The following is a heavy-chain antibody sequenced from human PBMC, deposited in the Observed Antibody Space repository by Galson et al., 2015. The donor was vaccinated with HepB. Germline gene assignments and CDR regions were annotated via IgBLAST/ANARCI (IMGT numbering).Heavy chain of an antibody. D-gene: IGHD1-1*01. CDR3: ARTTWRDKNWPIFDS. J-gene: IGHJ4*02. CDR2: LTGSSDIT. CDR1: GFTFSRHA. Sequence: SLRLSCAASGFTFSRHAMSWVRQAPGKGLEWVSSLTGSSDITNIADSAKGRFSISRDNSKNTLYLQMNSLIVEDTAFYYCARTTWRDKNWPIFDSWGQGTLVTVSS. V-gene: IGHV3-23*01.